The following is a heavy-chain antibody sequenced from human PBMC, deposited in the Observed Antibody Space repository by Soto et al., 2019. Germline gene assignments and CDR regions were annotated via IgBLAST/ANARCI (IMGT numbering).Heavy chain of an antibody. Sequence: PSETLSLTCTVSGGSISIYYWSWIRQPPGKGLEWIGYIYYSGSTNYNPSLKSRVTISVDTSKNQFSLKLSSVTAADTAVYYCARGPIAARNWAFYYGMDVWGQGTTVTVSS. V-gene: IGHV4-59*01. D-gene: IGHD6-6*01. J-gene: IGHJ6*02. CDR3: ARGPIAARNWAFYYGMDV. CDR1: GGSISIYY. CDR2: IYYSGST.